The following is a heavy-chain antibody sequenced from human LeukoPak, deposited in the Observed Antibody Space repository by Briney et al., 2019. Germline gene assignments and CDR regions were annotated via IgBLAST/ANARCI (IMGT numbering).Heavy chain of an antibody. J-gene: IGHJ4*02. D-gene: IGHD3-10*01. CDR2: ISNTGGST. Sequence: PGGSLRLSCAASGFTFSSYAMSWVRQAPGKGREWVSTISNTGGSTFYADSVKGRFTVSRDNSKNTLYLQMNSLRAEDTAVYYCATRYGSGTYYMGYWGQGTLVTVSS. CDR3: ATRYGSGTYYMGY. CDR1: GFTFSSYA. V-gene: IGHV3-23*01.